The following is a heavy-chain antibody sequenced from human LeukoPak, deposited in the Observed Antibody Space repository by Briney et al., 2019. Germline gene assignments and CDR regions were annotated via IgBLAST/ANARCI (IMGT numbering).Heavy chain of an antibody. V-gene: IGHV3-7*01. CDR1: GFTFSNYW. D-gene: IGHD6-19*01. CDR3: ARGRIAVAGTKGGYFDY. CDR2: IKQDGSEK. Sequence: GGSLRLSCAASGFTFSNYWMSWVRLALGKGLEWVANIKQDGSEKFYVESVKGRFTISRDNAKNSLYLQMNRLRVEDTAVYYCARGRIAVAGTKGGYFDYWGQGTLVTVSS. J-gene: IGHJ4*02.